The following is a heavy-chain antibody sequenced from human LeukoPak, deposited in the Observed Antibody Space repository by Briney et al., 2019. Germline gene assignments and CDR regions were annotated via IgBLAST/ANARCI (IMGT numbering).Heavy chain of an antibody. D-gene: IGHD3-10*01. CDR1: GGSFSGYY. J-gene: IGHJ4*02. Sequence: PSETLSLTCAVYGGSFSGYYWSWIRQPPGKGLEWIGEINHSGGTNYNPSLKSRVTISVDTSKNQFSLKLSSVTAADTAVYYCARDYGSGSYGYYFDYWGQGTLVTVSS. CDR3: ARDYGSGSYGYYFDY. CDR2: INHSGGT. V-gene: IGHV4-34*01.